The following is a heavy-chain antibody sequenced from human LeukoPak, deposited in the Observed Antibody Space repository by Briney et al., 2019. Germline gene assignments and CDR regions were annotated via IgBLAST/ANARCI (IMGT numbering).Heavy chain of an antibody. Sequence: GGSLRLSCIASGFTFSNFAMNRVRQAPGKGLAWVSAIGGSGDRTYYADSLEGRFTISRDNSRNTLYLQMNSLRAEDTAVYYCAKATSSGDDATHGDYWGQGTLVTVSS. V-gene: IGHV3-23*01. J-gene: IGHJ4*02. CDR1: GFTFSNFA. CDR2: IGGSGDRT. CDR3: AKATSSGDDATHGDY. D-gene: IGHD4-17*01.